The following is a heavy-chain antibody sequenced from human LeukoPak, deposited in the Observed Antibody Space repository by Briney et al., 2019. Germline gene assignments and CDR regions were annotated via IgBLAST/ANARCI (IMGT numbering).Heavy chain of an antibody. CDR3: ARGPGTYCGGDCPDY. J-gene: IGHJ4*02. Sequence: GGSLRLSCAPSGFTFSKYWIHWVRQAPGKGLVWVSRIYGDGTTTSYADSVKGRFTISRDNAKNTLYLQMNSPRAEDTALYYCARGPGTYCGGDCPDYWGQGILVTVSS. D-gene: IGHD2-21*02. CDR1: GFTFSKYW. V-gene: IGHV3-74*01. CDR2: IYGDGTTT.